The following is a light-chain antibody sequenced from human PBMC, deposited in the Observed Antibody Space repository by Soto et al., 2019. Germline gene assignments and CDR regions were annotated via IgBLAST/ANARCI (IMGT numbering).Light chain of an antibody. CDR2: EVS. CDR1: SSDVGGYNY. V-gene: IGLV2-14*01. J-gene: IGLJ3*02. CDR3: SSYTSSSTRV. Sequence: QSVLTQPASVSGSPGQSITISCTGTSSDVGGYNYVSWYQQHPGKAPKLMIYEVSNRPSGVSNRFSGSKSGNTACLTISGLQAEDEAHYYCSSYTSSSTRVFGGGTKLTVL.